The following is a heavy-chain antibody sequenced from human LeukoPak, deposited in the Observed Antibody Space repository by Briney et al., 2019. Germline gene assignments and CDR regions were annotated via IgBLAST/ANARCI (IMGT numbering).Heavy chain of an antibody. V-gene: IGHV6-1*01. CDR2: TYYRSKWYN. D-gene: IGHD6-19*01. Sequence: SQTLSLTCAISGDSVSSNSAAWNRIRQSPSRGLEWLGRTYYRSKWYNDYAVSVKSRITINPDTSKNQFSLQLNSVTPEDTAVYYCATYSSGWYGAFDIWGQGTMVTVSS. CDR3: ATYSSGWYGAFDI. CDR1: GDSVSSNSAA. J-gene: IGHJ3*02.